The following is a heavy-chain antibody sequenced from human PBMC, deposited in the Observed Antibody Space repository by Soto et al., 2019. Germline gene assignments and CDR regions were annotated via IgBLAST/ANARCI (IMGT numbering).Heavy chain of an antibody. CDR2: INHSGST. D-gene: IGHD2-8*02. Sequence: PSETLSLTCAVYGGSFSGYDWTWIRQPPGTGLEWIGEINHSGSTNYNPSLKSRVTISVDTSKNQFSLKLTSVTAADTAVYYCARDKITGLFDYWDQGTLVTV. CDR3: ARDKITGLFDY. V-gene: IGHV4-34*01. J-gene: IGHJ4*02. CDR1: GGSFSGYD.